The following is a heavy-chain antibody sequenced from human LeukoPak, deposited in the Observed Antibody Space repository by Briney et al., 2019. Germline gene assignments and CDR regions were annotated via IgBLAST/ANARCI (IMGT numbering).Heavy chain of an antibody. Sequence: GGSLRLSCEASGFTFSSSWMSWVRQAPGKGLEWVANINQDGSEKYYVDSVRGRFTISRDNAKNSLYLQMNSLRAEDTAVYYCARGGGGGDYWGQGTLVTVSS. CDR3: ARGGGGGDY. CDR2: INQDGSEK. V-gene: IGHV3-7*04. J-gene: IGHJ4*02. CDR1: GFTFSSSW. D-gene: IGHD6-25*01.